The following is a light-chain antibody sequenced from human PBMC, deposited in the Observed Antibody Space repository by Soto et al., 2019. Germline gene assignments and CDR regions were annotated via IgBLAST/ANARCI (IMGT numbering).Light chain of an antibody. Sequence: QSALTQPASVSVSPGQSITISCTGTSSDVGGYNYVSWYQQHPGKAPKLMIYDVSNRPSGVSNRFSGSKSGNTASLTISGLQAEDEAEYYCSSYTSSSSVVFGGGTKLTVL. CDR2: DVS. J-gene: IGLJ2*01. CDR1: SSDVGGYNY. CDR3: SSYTSSSSVV. V-gene: IGLV2-14*01.